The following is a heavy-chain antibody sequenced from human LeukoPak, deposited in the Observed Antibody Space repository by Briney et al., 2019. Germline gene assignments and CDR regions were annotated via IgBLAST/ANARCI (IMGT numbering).Heavy chain of an antibody. D-gene: IGHD6-19*01. J-gene: IGHJ6*02. Sequence: SETLSLTCTVSGGSTSSDYWSWIRQSPGKGLEWVGYVYNSGDTGKNPSLKSRVTILLDTSKNQFSLKLSSVTAADTAVYYCARGPYIAVAGSIPVGSYYGMDVWGQGTTVTVSS. CDR3: ARGPYIAVAGSIPVGSYYGMDV. CDR1: GGSTSSDY. V-gene: IGHV4-59*12. CDR2: VYNSGDT.